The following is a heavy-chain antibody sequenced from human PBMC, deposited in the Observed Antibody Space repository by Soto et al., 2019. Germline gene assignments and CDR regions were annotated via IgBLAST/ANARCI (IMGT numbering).Heavy chain of an antibody. J-gene: IGHJ4*02. CDR3: ARAKLVVEGRFDY. CDR1: GFSFSDYY. V-gene: IGHV3-11*06. Sequence: QVQLVESGGGLVKPGGSLRLSCAASGFSFSDYYMNWIRQAPGKGLEWISYISSSGTYTNYADSVRGRFTMSRDSAKNFLFLQMDGLRAEDTAVYYCARAKLVVEGRFDYWGQGTLVTVSS. CDR2: ISSSGTYT. D-gene: IGHD3-22*01.